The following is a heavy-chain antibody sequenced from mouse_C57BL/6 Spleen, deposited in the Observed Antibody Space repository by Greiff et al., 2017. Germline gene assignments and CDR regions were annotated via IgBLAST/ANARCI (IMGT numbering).Heavy chain of an antibody. Sequence: QVQLKESGAELARPGASVKLSCKASGYTFTSYGISWVKQRTGQGLEWIGEIYPRSGNTYYNEKFKGKATLTADKSSSTAYMELRSLTSEDSAVYFCARSGLRYYAMDYWGQGTSVTVSS. CDR2: IYPRSGNT. V-gene: IGHV1-81*01. CDR1: GYTFTSYG. D-gene: IGHD1-1*01. J-gene: IGHJ4*01. CDR3: ARSGLRYYAMDY.